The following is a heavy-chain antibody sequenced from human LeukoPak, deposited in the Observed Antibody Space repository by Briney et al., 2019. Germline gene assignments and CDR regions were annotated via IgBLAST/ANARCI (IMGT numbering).Heavy chain of an antibody. V-gene: IGHV4-59*12. CDR1: GGSISSYY. D-gene: IGHD6-13*01. CDR3: ARGGQGSSSWYVRAAVENYFDY. J-gene: IGHJ4*02. Sequence: PSETLSLTCTVSGGSISSYYWSWIRQPPGMGLEWIGYIYYSGSTNYNPSLKSRVTISVDTSKNQFSLKLSSVTAADTAVYYCARGGQGSSSWYVRAAVENYFDYWGQGTLVTVSS. CDR2: IYYSGST.